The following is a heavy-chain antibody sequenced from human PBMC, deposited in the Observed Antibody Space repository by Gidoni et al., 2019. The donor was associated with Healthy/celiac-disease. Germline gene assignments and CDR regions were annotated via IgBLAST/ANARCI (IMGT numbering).Heavy chain of an antibody. Sequence: QVQLQQWGAGLLKPSETLSLTCAVYGGSFSGYYWSWIRQPPGKGLEWIGEINHSGSTNYNPSLKSRVTISVDTSKNQFSLKLSSVTAADTAVYYCARRRRYCTGGVCYADYFDYWGQGTLVTVSS. V-gene: IGHV4-34*01. D-gene: IGHD2-8*02. CDR3: ARRRRYCTGGVCYADYFDY. J-gene: IGHJ4*02. CDR1: GGSFSGYY. CDR2: INHSGST.